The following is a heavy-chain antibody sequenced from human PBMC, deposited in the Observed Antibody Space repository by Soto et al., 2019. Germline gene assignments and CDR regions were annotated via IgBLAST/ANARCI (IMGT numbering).Heavy chain of an antibody. Sequence: QITLKESGLTLVKPTQTLTLTCTFSGVSLSTSGVGVGWIRQPPGKALEWLAVIYWDDVKWYTPSLKSRVTPAHDTPKNQVVRTITSMDPVDTATYYCAVTEGFGAYLQHWGQGSLVTVSS. J-gene: IGHJ1*01. V-gene: IGHV2-5*02. D-gene: IGHD3-10*01. CDR2: IYWDDVK. CDR3: AVTEGFGAYLQH. CDR1: GVSLSTSGVG.